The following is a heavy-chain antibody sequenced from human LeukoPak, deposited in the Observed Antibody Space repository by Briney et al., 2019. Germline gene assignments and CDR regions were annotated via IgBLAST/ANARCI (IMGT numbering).Heavy chain of an antibody. CDR1: GGSFSGYY. CDR2: INHSGST. CDR3: ARRLGGSGSGNYYYMDV. V-gene: IGHV4-34*01. Sequence: PSETLSLTCAVYGGSFSGYYWSWIRQPPGKGLEWIGEINHSGSTNYNPSLKSRVTISVDTSKNQFSLKLSSVTAADTAVYYCARRLGGSGSGNYYYMDVWGKGTTVTVSS. J-gene: IGHJ6*03. D-gene: IGHD3-10*01.